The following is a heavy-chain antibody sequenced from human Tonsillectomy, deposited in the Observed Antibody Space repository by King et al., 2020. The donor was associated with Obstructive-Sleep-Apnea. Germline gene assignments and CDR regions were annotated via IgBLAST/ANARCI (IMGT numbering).Heavy chain of an antibody. CDR2: IKTKPDGGTT. D-gene: IGHD2-2*01. J-gene: IGHJ4*02. V-gene: IGHV3-15*01. CDR1: GFTFTNAW. CDR3: TTATQLLLFDS. Sequence: EVQLVESGGGLVKPGGSLRLSCVASGFTFTNAWMTWVRQAPEKGLEWVGRIKTKPDGGTTDYAAPVKGRFTLSTDDSKNTLFLQMNSLKTDDTGVYYCTTATQLLLFDSWGQGTLVTVSS.